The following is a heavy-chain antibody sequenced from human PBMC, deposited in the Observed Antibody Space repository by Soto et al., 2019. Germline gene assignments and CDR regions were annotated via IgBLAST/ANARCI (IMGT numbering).Heavy chain of an antibody. J-gene: IGHJ4*02. Sequence: QVQLVDSGGGVVHPGRSLRLSCAASGFIFSSYGMHWVRQAPGKGLEWVAGIWFDGSNKYYADSVKGRFTISRDNSRNTLYLQMNGLRAEDTAVYYCARDAKSVETTGGFDYWGQGTLVTVSS. D-gene: IGHD1-26*01. CDR2: IWFDGSNK. CDR1: GFIFSSYG. V-gene: IGHV3-33*01. CDR3: ARDAKSVETTGGFDY.